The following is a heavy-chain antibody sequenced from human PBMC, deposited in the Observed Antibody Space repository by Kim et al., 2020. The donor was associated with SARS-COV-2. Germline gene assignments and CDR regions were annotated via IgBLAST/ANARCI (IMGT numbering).Heavy chain of an antibody. D-gene: IGHD3-10*01. V-gene: IGHV3-9*01. CDR2: ISWNSGSI. CDR3: AKDTYYYGSPYYYGMDV. J-gene: IGHJ6*02. CDR1: GFTFDDYA. Sequence: GGSLRLSCAASGFTFDDYAMHWVRQAPGQGLEWVSGISWNSGSIGYADSVKGRFTISRDNAKNSLYLQMNSLRAEDTALYYCAKDTYYYGSPYYYGMDVWGQGTTVTVSS.